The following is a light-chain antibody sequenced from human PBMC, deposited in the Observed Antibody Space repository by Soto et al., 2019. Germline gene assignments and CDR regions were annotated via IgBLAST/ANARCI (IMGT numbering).Light chain of an antibody. J-gene: IGKJ1*01. CDR1: QSVASRN. CDR3: QQYDTSPRT. Sequence: EIVLTQSPGTLSLSPGERATLSCRASQSVASRNLAWYQQKSGQAPRLLIYGASSRAIHTPDRFSGSGSGTDFTLTISRLEPEDFAVYYCQQYDTSPRTFGQGTKVDIK. V-gene: IGKV3-20*01. CDR2: GAS.